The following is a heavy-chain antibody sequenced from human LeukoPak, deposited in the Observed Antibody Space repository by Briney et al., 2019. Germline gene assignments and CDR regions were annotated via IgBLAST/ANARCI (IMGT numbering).Heavy chain of an antibody. Sequence: GGSLRLSCAISGLTSICNSMNWVRQAPGKGLEWVSTISCRGDNIYYADSFKGRFTTSRDNAKSSLYLQMTSLRADDTAVYYCSGDSALAAFNYWGQGTLVTVSS. CDR2: ISCRGDNI. J-gene: IGHJ4*02. V-gene: IGHV3-21*04. D-gene: IGHD6-19*01. CDR3: SGDSALAAFNY. CDR1: GLTSICNS.